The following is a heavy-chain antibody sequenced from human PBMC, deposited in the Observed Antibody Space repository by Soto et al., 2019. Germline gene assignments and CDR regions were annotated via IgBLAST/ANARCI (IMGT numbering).Heavy chain of an antibody. V-gene: IGHV4-31*03. CDR3: ARASLATVTTFDY. D-gene: IGHD4-17*01. J-gene: IGHJ4*02. CDR1: GGSISSGGYY. Sequence: KPSETLSLTCTVSGGSISSGGYYWSWIRQHPGKGLEWIGYIYYSGSTYYNPSLKSRVTISVDTSKNQFSLKLSSVTAADTAVYYCARASLATVTTFDYWGQGTLVTVSS. CDR2: IYYSGST.